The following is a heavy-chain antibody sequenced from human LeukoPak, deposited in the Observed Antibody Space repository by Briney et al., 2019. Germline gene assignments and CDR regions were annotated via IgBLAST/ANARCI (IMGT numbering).Heavy chain of an antibody. J-gene: IGHJ6*02. V-gene: IGHV1-46*01. CDR2: INPSGGST. D-gene: IGHD3-9*01. CDR1: GYTFTSYY. Sequence: ASVKVSCKASGYTFTSYYMHWVRQAPGQGLEWMGIINPSGGSTSYAQKFQGRVTMTRDTSTSTVYMELSSLRSEDTAVYYCARDYRYFDYYYYYGMDVWGQGTTVTVSS. CDR3: ARDYRYFDYYYYYGMDV.